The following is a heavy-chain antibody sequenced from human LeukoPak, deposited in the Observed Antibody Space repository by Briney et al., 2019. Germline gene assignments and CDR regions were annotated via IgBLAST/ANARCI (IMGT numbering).Heavy chain of an antibody. CDR1: GGSISSYY. CDR2: IYYSGST. J-gene: IGHJ6*03. V-gene: IGHV4-59*01. Sequence: PSETLSLTCTASGGSISSYYWSWVRQPPGKGLEWVGYIYYSGSTNYNPSLKSRVTLSVDTSKHQFSLKLSSVTAADTAVYYCARVLRGYTSYYYYYYMDVWGNGTTVTVSS. CDR3: ARVLRGYTSYYYYYYMDV. D-gene: IGHD5-18*01.